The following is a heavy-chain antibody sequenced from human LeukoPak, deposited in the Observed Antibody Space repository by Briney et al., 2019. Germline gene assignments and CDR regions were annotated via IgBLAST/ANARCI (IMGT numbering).Heavy chain of an antibody. CDR1: GGSISSSSYY. J-gene: IGHJ4*02. V-gene: IGHV4-39*01. CDR2: IYYSGST. CDR3: ARGDHDYGDY. Sequence: SETLSLTCTVSGGSISSSSYYWGWIRQPPGKGLEWIGSIYYSGSTYYNPSLKSRVTISVDTSKNQFSLKLSSVTAADTAVYYCARGDHDYGDYWGQGTLVNVSS. D-gene: IGHD3-16*01.